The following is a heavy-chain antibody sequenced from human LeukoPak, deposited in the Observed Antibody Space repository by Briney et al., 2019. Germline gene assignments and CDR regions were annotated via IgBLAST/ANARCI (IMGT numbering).Heavy chain of an antibody. CDR2: ISSSSSNI. J-gene: IGHJ4*02. CDR1: GFTFSSYS. D-gene: IGHD4-11*01. Sequence: GGSLRLSCAASGFTFSSYSVNWVRQAPGKGLEWVSSISSSSSNIYYADSVKGRFTVARDNAKNSVYLQRNSLRAEDTAVYYCARDKWLTTTHYFDYWGQGTLVTVYS. V-gene: IGHV3-21*01. CDR3: ARDKWLTTTHYFDY.